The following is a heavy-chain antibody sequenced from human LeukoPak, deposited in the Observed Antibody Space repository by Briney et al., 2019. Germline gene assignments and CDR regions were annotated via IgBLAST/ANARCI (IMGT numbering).Heavy chain of an antibody. J-gene: IGHJ6*03. Sequence: GGSLRLSCAASGFTVSSNYMNWVRQAPGKGLEWVSSISSSSSYIYYADSVKGRFTISRDNAKNSLYLQMTSLRAEDTAVYYCARGGRSMVVFYYYMDVWGKGTTVTVSS. CDR1: GFTVSSNY. D-gene: IGHD4/OR15-4a*01. CDR3: ARGGRSMVVFYYYMDV. V-gene: IGHV3-21*01. CDR2: ISSSSSYI.